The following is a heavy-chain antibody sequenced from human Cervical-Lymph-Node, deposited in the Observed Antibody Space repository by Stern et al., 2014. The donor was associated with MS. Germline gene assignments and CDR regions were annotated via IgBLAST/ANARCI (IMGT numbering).Heavy chain of an antibody. D-gene: IGHD1-26*01. CDR2: ILSSGTT. Sequence: VQLVESGPGLVKPSETLFLTCTVSGGPISRGGYYWSWIRQHPGKGLEWIGYILSSGTTNYNPSLESRVGISIDTSRNRFSLRLYSVTAADTAIYYCARGDAVGSTGADLDSWGQGTLVSVSS. CDR1: GGPISRGGYY. J-gene: IGHJ4*02. CDR3: ARGDAVGSTGADLDS. V-gene: IGHV4-31*03.